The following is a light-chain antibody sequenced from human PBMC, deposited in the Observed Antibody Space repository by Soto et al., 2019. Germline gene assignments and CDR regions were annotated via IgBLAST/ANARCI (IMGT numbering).Light chain of an antibody. Sequence: QSALTQPASVSGSPGQSITISCTGTSSDVGGYNYVSWYQQHPGKAPKLMIYDVSNRPSGVSNRFSGSKSGNTASLTISGLQAEDAADYYCSSYTSSRLVVFGGGTKLTVL. V-gene: IGLV2-14*01. J-gene: IGLJ2*01. CDR1: SSDVGGYNY. CDR3: SSYTSSRLVV. CDR2: DVS.